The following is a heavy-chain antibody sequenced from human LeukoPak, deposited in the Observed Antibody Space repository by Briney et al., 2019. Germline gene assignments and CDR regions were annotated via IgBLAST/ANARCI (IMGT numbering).Heavy chain of an antibody. D-gene: IGHD3-10*02. Sequence: GGSLRLSCAASGFTFDVYGMNWIREAPGKGLEGVSHISSGSSPKYYADPVRGRFTISSDNAKKSLYLQMNSLRVEDTAVYYCARGDVGAYWGEGTLVTVSS. CDR3: ARGDVGAY. J-gene: IGHJ4*02. V-gene: IGHV3-48*04. CDR1: GFTFDVYG. CDR2: ISSGSSPK.